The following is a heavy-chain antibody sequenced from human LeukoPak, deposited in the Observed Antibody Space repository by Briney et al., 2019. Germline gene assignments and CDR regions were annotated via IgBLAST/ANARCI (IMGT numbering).Heavy chain of an antibody. V-gene: IGHV1-8*01. J-gene: IGHJ4*02. D-gene: IGHD3-22*01. CDR1: GYTFTSYD. CDR2: MNPNSGNT. CDR3: ARGQLPDYYYDSSGYNY. Sequence: ASVKVSCKASGYTFTSYDINWVRQATGQGLEWMGWMNPNSGNTGYAQRFQGRVTMTRNTSISTAYMELSSLRSEDTAVYYCARGQLPDYYYDSSGYNYWGQGTLVTVSS.